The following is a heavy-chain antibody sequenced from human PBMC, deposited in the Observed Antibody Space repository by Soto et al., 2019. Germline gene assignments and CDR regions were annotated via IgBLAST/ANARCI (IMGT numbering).Heavy chain of an antibody. D-gene: IGHD3-3*01. J-gene: IGHJ6*02. CDR1: ANSFSTYG. V-gene: IGHV1-69*13. CDR3: ASGSSLGDDFWSGYLIPYYYYFGMDV. Sequence: SVKVSCKASANSFSTYGLSWMRQAPGQGLEWMGGIIPIFDSTTYAQKFEGRVTITADESTNTAYMELSSLRSEDTAIYYCASGSSLGDDFWSGYLIPYYYYFGMDVWGQGTTVTVSS. CDR2: IIPIFDST.